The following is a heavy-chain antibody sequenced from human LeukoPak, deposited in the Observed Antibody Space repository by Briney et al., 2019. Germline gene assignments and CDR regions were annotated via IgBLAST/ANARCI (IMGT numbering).Heavy chain of an antibody. CDR3: ARDLGAFDI. V-gene: IGHV3-23*01. CDR2: ISGSGGST. J-gene: IGHJ3*02. CDR1: GFTFSSYA. Sequence: GGSLRLSCAASGFTFSSYAMSWVRQAPGKGLEWVSAISGSGGSTYYADSVKGRFTISRDNAKNSLYLQMNSLRAEDTAVYYCARDLGAFDIWGQGTMVTVSS.